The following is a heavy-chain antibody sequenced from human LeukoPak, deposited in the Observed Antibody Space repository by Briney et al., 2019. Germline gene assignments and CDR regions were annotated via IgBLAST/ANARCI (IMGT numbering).Heavy chain of an antibody. D-gene: IGHD1-26*01. CDR2: TYFSSQWPT. V-gene: IGHV6-1*01. Sequence: SQTLSLTCDVSGDSVSNKNGAWNWIRHSPSRGLEWLGRTYFSSQWPTDYAVSAKGRIPITADTSKNQFSLQLASMTPEDTAVYYCASGWALSWGQGSLVTVSS. CDR3: ASGWALS. CDR1: GDSVSNKNGA. J-gene: IGHJ5*02.